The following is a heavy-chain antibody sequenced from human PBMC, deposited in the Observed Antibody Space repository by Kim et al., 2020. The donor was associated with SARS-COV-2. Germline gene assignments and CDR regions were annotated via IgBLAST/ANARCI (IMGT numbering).Heavy chain of an antibody. D-gene: IGHD3-3*01. V-gene: IGHV4-34*01. J-gene: IGHJ5*02. CDR2: INHSGST. CDR1: GGSFSGYY. CDR3: ARGRGDFWSGSEGWFDP. Sequence: SETLSLTCAVYGGSFSGYYWSWIRQPPGKGLEWIGEINHSGSTNYNPSLKSRVTISVDTSKNQFSLKLSSVTAADTAVYYCARGRGDFWSGSEGWFDPWGQGTLVTVSS.